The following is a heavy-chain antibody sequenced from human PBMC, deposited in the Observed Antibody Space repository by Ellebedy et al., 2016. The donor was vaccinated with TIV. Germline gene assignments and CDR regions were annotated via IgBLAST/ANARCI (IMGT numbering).Heavy chain of an antibody. CDR3: ASGRWLPLPGS. D-gene: IGHD5-24*01. V-gene: IGHV4-59*01. J-gene: IGHJ5*02. CDR2: IHNTGST. Sequence: MPSETLSLTCTVSGGSISGFYWSWIRQPPGKGLEWIGYIHNTGSTNYNPSLKSRVTISVDTSKNQFSLKLSSVTAADTAVYYCASGRWLPLPGSWGQGTLVTVSS. CDR1: GGSISGFY.